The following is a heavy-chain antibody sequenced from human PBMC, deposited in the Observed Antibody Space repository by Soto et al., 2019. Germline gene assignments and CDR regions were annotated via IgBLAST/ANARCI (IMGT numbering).Heavy chain of an antibody. CDR1: GFTFSSSG. J-gene: IGHJ6*02. Sequence: GGSLRLSCAASGFTFSSSGMSWVRQAPGKDLEWVSRINSDGSSTNYADSVKGRFTISRDNAKNSLFLQMNSLRAEDTAVYYCARDYGDYGDYYYGMDVWGQGTTVTVSS. CDR2: INSDGSST. V-gene: IGHV3-74*01. D-gene: IGHD4-17*01. CDR3: ARDYGDYGDYYYGMDV.